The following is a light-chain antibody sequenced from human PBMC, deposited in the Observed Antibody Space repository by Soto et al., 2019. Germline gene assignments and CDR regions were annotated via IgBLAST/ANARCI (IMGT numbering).Light chain of an antibody. J-gene: IGKJ1*01. CDR3: QQYGSSPPT. CDR2: GAS. CDR1: YSFSSSY. V-gene: IGKV3-20*01. Sequence: EIVLTQSPGTLSLSPGERAAISCRASYSFSSSYLAWYQQKLGQAPRLLIYGASSRATGIPDRFSGSGSGTDFTLTISRLEPEDFAVYYCQQYGSSPPTFGQGTKVDIK.